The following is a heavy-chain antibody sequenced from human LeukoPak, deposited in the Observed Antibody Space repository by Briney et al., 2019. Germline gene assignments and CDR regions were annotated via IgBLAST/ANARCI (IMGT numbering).Heavy chain of an antibody. Sequence: GGSLRLSCAASGFTFSSYAMSWARQAPGKGLEWVSAISDSGGGTYYADSVKGRFTISRDNSKNPVYLQMNSLRAEDTAVYYCARYPNCDYWGQGTLVTVSS. CDR2: ISDSGGGT. CDR3: ARYPNCDY. CDR1: GFTFSSYA. J-gene: IGHJ4*02. V-gene: IGHV3-23*01. D-gene: IGHD1-14*01.